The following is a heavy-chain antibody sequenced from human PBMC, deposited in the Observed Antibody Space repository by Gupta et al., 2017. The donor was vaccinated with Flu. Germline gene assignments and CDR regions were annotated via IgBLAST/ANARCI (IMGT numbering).Heavy chain of an antibody. CDR2: ISGSGGST. V-gene: IGHV3-23*01. CDR1: FSSYA. J-gene: IGHJ4*02. CDR3: AKAGDPNKGPADY. Sequence: FSSYAMSWVRQAPGKGLEWVSAISGSGGSTYYADAVKGRFTISRDNAKNTLYLQMNRLRAEDTAVYYCAKAGDPNKGPADYGGQGTLVTVSS. D-gene: IGHD3-10*01.